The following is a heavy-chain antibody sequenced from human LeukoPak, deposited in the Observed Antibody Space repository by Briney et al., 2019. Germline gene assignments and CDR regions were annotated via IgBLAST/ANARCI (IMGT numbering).Heavy chain of an antibody. D-gene: IGHD6-13*01. Sequence: GGSLRLSSTASGFTFGDYAMSWVRQAPGKGPEWVGFIRSKAYSGTTEYAPSVKGRFTISRDDSKSIAYLQMNSLKTEDTAVYYCTRTVRQRVSKYYFDYWGQGTLVTVSS. CDR2: IRSKAYSGTT. J-gene: IGHJ4*02. V-gene: IGHV3-49*04. CDR1: GFTFGDYA. CDR3: TRTVRQRVSKYYFDY.